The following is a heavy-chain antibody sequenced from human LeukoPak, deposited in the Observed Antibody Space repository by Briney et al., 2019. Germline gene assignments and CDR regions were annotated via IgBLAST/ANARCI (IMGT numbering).Heavy chain of an antibody. CDR1: GYTFTGYY. CDR2: INPNSGGT. D-gene: IGHD3-10*01. Sequence: ASVKVSCKASGYTFTGYYMHWVRQAPGQGLEWMGWINPNSGGTNYAQKFQGRVTMTRDTSISTAYMELSRLRSDDTAVYYCARAAHYSGTSDQYSGGWYYFDFWGQGTLVTVSS. CDR3: ARAAHYSGTSDQYSGGWYYFDF. J-gene: IGHJ4*02. V-gene: IGHV1-2*02.